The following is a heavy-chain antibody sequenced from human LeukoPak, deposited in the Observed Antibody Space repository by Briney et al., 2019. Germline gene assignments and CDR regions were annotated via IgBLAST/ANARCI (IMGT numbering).Heavy chain of an antibody. Sequence: GGSLRLSCVVSGLTFSSFAMSWVRQAPGKGLEWASAISGSGGSTYYVDSVKGRITISRDNSKNTLYLQMNSLRAEDTAVYYCAKYTGRRAFDMWGQGTMVTVSS. V-gene: IGHV3-23*01. CDR2: ISGSGGST. D-gene: IGHD7-27*01. CDR1: GLTFSSFA. CDR3: AKYTGRRAFDM. J-gene: IGHJ3*02.